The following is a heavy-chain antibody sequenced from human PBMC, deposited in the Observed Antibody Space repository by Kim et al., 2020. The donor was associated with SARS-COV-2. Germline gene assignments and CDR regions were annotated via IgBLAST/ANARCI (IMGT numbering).Heavy chain of an antibody. CDR3: ASGITIFGVVIGNRFDY. J-gene: IGHJ4*02. D-gene: IGHD3-3*01. Sequence: QGRVTITRDTSASTAYMELSSLRSEDTAVYYCASGITIFGVVIGNRFDYWGQGTLVTVSS. V-gene: IGHV1-3*01.